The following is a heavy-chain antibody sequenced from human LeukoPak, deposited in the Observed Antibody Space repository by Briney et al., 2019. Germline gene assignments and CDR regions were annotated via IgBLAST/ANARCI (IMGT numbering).Heavy chain of an antibody. CDR3: ARTPDSYDSRGYQYWYFDL. V-gene: IGHV5-51*01. D-gene: IGHD3-22*01. CDR1: GYSFTSYW. CDR2: IHPGNSDT. Sequence: GESLKISCKGSGYSFTSYWIGWVRQMPGKGLEWMGIIHPGNSDTRYSPSFQGQATISADKSISTAYLQWSSLKASDTAMYYCARTPDSYDSRGYQYWYFDLWGRGTLVTVPS. J-gene: IGHJ2*01.